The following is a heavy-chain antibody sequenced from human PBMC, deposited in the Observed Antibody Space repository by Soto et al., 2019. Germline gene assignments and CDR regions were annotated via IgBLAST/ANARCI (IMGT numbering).Heavy chain of an antibody. Sequence: EVQLVESGGGLVRPGGSLRLSCTASGFTFTNAWMHWVRQAPGKGLEWIGRLKSKTDGGATDYAAPVKGRFTISRDDSKNTLYLQMNSLKTEDSAVYYCTAPEDPHDWYGNYAFDIWGQGTMVTVSS. V-gene: IGHV3-15*01. D-gene: IGHD3-9*01. J-gene: IGHJ3*02. CDR3: TAPEDPHDWYGNYAFDI. CDR1: GFTFTNAW. CDR2: LKSKTDGGAT.